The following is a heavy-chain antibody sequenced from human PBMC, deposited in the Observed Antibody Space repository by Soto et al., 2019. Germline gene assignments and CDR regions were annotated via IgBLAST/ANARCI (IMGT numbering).Heavy chain of an antibody. CDR3: ARSGDSPLYWYFDL. CDR1: GYTFTGYY. CDR2: INPNSGGT. J-gene: IGHJ2*01. Sequence: GASVKVSCKASGYTFTGYYMHWVRQAPGQGLEWMGWINPNSGGTNYAQKFQGWVTMTRDTSISTACMELSRLRSDDTAVYYCARSGDSPLYWYFDLWGRGTLVTVSS. D-gene: IGHD2-21*02. V-gene: IGHV1-2*04.